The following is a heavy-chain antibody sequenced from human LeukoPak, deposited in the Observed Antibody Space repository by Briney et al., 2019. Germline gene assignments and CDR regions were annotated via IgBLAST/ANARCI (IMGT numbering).Heavy chain of an antibody. Sequence: SETLSLTCTVSGGSISSYYWSWIRQPAGKGLEWIGRIYTSGSTIYNPSLKSRVTMSVDTSKNQFSLKLSSVIAADTAVYYCARFPPDFDSSGYYSDYWGQGTLVTVSS. CDR1: GGSISSYY. J-gene: IGHJ4*02. CDR2: IYTSGST. D-gene: IGHD3-22*01. V-gene: IGHV4-4*07. CDR3: ARFPPDFDSSGYYSDY.